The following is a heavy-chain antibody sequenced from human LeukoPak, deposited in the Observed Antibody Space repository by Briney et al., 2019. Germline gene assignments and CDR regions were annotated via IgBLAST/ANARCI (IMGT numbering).Heavy chain of an antibody. D-gene: IGHD3-10*01. J-gene: IGHJ3*02. CDR2: IYYSGST. CDR1: GGSISSSSYY. CDR3: ARVRFRAFDI. V-gene: IGHV4-39*01. Sequence: KPSETLSLTCTVSGGSISSSSYYWGWIRQPPGKGLEWIGSIYYSGSTYYNPSLKSRVTISVDTSKNQFSLKLSSVTAADTAVYYCARVRFRAFDIWGQGTMVTVSS.